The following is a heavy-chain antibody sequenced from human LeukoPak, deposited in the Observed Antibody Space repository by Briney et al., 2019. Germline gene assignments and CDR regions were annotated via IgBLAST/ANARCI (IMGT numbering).Heavy chain of an antibody. CDR3: ARGDYGGNSGLRFDY. Sequence: ASVKVSCKASGYTFTSYYMHWVRQAPGQGLEWMGIINPSGGSTSYAQKFQGRVTMTRDTSTSTVYMELSSLRSEDTAVYYCARGDYGGNSGLRFDYWGQGTLVTVSS. D-gene: IGHD4-23*01. V-gene: IGHV1-46*01. CDR1: GYTFTSYY. CDR2: INPSGGST. J-gene: IGHJ4*02.